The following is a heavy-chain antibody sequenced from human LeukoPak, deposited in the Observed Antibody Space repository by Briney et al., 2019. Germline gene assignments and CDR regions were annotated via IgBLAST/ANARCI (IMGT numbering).Heavy chain of an antibody. J-gene: IGHJ4*02. CDR2: IRYDGSNK. Sequence: GGSLRLSCAASGLIVSGDYMSWVRQAPGKGLEWVAFIRYDGSNKYYADSVKGRFTISRDNSENTLYLQMNSLRAEDTAVYYCAKSQNFWSGYDFGYFDYWGQGTLVTVSS. D-gene: IGHD3-3*01. V-gene: IGHV3-30*02. CDR1: GLIVSGDY. CDR3: AKSQNFWSGYDFGYFDY.